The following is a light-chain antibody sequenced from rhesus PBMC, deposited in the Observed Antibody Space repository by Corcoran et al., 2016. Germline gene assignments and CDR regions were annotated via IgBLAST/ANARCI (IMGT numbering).Light chain of an antibody. Sequence: DIQMTQSPSSLSASVGDRVTITCGASQGINSWSAWYQQKPGKAPKLLIYKASSLQSGVPSRIRGSGSGAEFPLTVSRLQAEDFATYYCHQYNIVPPTFGRGTKVEIK. CDR1: QGINSW. CDR3: HQYNIVPPT. V-gene: IGKV1-21*01. J-gene: IGKJ1*01. CDR2: KAS.